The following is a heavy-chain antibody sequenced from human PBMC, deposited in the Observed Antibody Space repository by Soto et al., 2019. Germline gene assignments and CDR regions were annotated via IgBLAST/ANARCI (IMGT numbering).Heavy chain of an antibody. CDR1: GFTFSNYA. J-gene: IGHJ4*02. Sequence: GGSLRLSFAASGFTFSNYAMSWVRQAPGKGLEWVSSISKSGGGTYYAYSVKGRFTISRDNSKNTLYLQMNSLKAEDTAVYYRAKATMTLVVIRLDSWRQGTLVTVSS. CDR3: AKATMTLVVIRLDS. CDR2: ISKSGGGT. V-gene: IGHV3-23*01. D-gene: IGHD3-22*01.